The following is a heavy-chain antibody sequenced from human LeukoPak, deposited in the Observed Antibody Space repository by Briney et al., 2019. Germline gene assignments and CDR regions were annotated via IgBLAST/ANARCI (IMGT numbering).Heavy chain of an antibody. J-gene: IGHJ4*02. CDR1: GFTFSSYA. CDR2: ISYDGSNK. D-gene: IGHD3-22*01. Sequence: GGSLRLSCAASGFTFSSYAMHWVRQAPGKGLEWVAVISYDGSNKYYADSVKGRFTISRDNSKNTLYLQMNSLRAEDTAVYYCARVSYYYDSSGYYDGGFDYWGQGTLVTVSS. CDR3: ARVSYYYDSSGYYDGGFDY. V-gene: IGHV3-30*04.